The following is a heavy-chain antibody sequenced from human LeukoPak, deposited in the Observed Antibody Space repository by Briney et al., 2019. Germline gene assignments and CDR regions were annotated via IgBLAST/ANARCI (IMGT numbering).Heavy chain of an antibody. Sequence: SVKVSCKASGDTFSTYAFNWVRQAPGQGLEWTGGIVPISDTTNYAQTLQGRVTITSDKSTNTVYMELSSLTSEDTGVYYCARGASVRVVPMSYYYAMDVWGEGTTVIVSS. J-gene: IGHJ6*04. V-gene: IGHV1-69*06. CDR3: ARGASVRVVPMSYYYAMDV. CDR1: GDTFSTYA. CDR2: IVPISDTT. D-gene: IGHD2-2*01.